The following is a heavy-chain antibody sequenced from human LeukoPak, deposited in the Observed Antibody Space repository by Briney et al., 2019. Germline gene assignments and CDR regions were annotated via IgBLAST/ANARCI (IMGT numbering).Heavy chain of an antibody. CDR1: GGSFSGYY. D-gene: IGHD3-10*01. V-gene: IGHV4-34*01. J-gene: IGHJ4*02. CDR3: ARHRLTVVRGVIIRGLMGY. CDR2: INHSGST. Sequence: SETLSLTCAVYGGSFSGYYWSWIRQPPGKGLEWIGEINHSGSTNYNPSLKSRVTISVDTSKNQFSLKLSSVTAADTAVYYCARHRLTVVRGVIIRGLMGYWGQGTLVTVSS.